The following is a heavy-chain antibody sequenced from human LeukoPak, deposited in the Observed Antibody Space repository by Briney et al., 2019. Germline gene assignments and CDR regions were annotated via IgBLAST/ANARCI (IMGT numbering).Heavy chain of an antibody. J-gene: IGHJ4*02. CDR3: ARSGLSRFGF. D-gene: IGHD2/OR15-2a*01. Sequence: GGSLRLSCAASGFTFSSYGMHWVRQAPGKGLEWVAVISYDGSNKYYADSVKGRFTISRDNSRNTLYLQMNSLRAEDTAVYYCARSGLSRFGFWGQGTLVTVSS. CDR1: GFTFSSYG. CDR2: ISYDGSNK. V-gene: IGHV3-30*03.